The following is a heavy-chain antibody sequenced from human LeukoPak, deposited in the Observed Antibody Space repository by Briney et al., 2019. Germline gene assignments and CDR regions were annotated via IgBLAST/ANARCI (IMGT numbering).Heavy chain of an antibody. CDR3: ARDDGRYFDRLGHDAFDI. Sequence: ASVKVSCKASGGTFSTYAISWVRQAPGQGLEWMGGIIPIFGTSNYAQNFQGRVTITADESTGTAYMELSSLRSEDTAVYYCARDDGRYFDRLGHDAFDIWGQGTLVTVSS. CDR1: GGTFSTYA. V-gene: IGHV1-69*13. J-gene: IGHJ3*02. D-gene: IGHD3-9*01. CDR2: IIPIFGTS.